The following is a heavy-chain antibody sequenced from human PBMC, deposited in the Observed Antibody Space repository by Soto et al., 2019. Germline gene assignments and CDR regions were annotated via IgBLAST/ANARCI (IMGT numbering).Heavy chain of an antibody. J-gene: IGHJ4*02. D-gene: IGHD3-22*01. CDR2: ISYDGSNK. V-gene: IGHV3-30*18. CDR1: GSTFSSYG. Sequence: GGSLRLSCAASGSTFSSYGMHWVRQAPGKGLEWVAVISYDGSNKYYADSVKGRFTISRDNSKNTLYLQMNSLRAEDTAVYYCAKYYYDSSGYYPVDYWGQGTLVTVSS. CDR3: AKYYYDSSGYYPVDY.